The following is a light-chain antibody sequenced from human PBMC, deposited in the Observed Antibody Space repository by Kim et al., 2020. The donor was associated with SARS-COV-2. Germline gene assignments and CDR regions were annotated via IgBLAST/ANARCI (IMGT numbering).Light chain of an antibody. CDR2: GAS. Sequence: SVGDEVTITCRASQSISNNLNWYQQKSGKAPKVLIYGASSLQSGVPSRFSGSASGTDFTLTISSLQPEDFATYYCQQSYSTPPWHTFGQGTKLEI. CDR1: QSISNN. CDR3: QQSYSTPPWHT. J-gene: IGKJ2*01. V-gene: IGKV1-39*01.